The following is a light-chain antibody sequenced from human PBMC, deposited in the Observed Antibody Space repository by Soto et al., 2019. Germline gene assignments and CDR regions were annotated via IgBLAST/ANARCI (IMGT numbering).Light chain of an antibody. V-gene: IGKV1-39*01. CDR3: QQSHSTPRT. CDR2: AAS. Sequence: DIQMTQSPSSLSAFVGDRVTFTCRASQSTGTFLNWYQQKPGKAPKFLIYAASNLQSGVPSRFSGSGSGTDFTLTISSLQPEDFATYYCQQSHSTPRTFGQGTKLEIK. J-gene: IGKJ2*01. CDR1: QSTGTF.